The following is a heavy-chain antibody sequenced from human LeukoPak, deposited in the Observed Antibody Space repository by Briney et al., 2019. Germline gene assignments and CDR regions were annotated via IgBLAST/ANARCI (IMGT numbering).Heavy chain of an antibody. CDR3: ARDMVVPAASTNWFDP. V-gene: IGHV3-21*01. J-gene: IGHJ5*02. CDR1: GFTFSSYS. D-gene: IGHD2-2*01. Sequence: GGSLRLSCAASGFTFSSYSMNWVRQAPGKGLEWVSSISSSSSYIYYADSVKGRFTISRDNAKNSLYLQMNSLRAEDTAVYYCARDMVVPAASTNWFDPWGQGTLVTVSS. CDR2: ISSSSSYI.